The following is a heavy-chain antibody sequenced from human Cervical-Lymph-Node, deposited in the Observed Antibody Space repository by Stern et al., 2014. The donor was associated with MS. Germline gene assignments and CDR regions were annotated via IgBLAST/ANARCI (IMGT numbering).Heavy chain of an antibody. Sequence: EQLEESGAEVKKPGASVKVSCKASGYTFTGYYMHWVRPAPGKGLEWMGRINPNSGGTNSTQQVHGRVTMTRGTSNATSYMELSRLRSDDTAVYYCARVGVDWFDPWGQGTLVTVSS. J-gene: IGHJ5*02. V-gene: IGHV1-2*06. CDR3: ARVGVDWFDP. CDR1: GYTFTGYY. D-gene: IGHD2-8*01. CDR2: INPNSGGT.